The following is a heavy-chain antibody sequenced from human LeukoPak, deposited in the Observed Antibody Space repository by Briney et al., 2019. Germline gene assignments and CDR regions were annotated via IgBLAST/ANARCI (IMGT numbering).Heavy chain of an antibody. CDR3: ATYDYVWGSYRTFDY. V-gene: IGHV3-7*01. CDR1: GFTFSDYY. Sequence: GVSLRLSCAASGFTFSDYYMSWVRQAPGKGLEWVANIKQDGSEKYYVDSVKGRFTISRDNAKNSLYLQMNSLRAEDTAVYYCATYDYVWGSYRTFDYWGQGTLVTVSS. CDR2: IKQDGSEK. J-gene: IGHJ4*02. D-gene: IGHD3-16*02.